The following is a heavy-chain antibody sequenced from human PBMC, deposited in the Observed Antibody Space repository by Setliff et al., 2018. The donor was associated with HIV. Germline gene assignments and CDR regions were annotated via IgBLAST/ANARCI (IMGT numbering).Heavy chain of an antibody. CDR1: GGSIDNYY. D-gene: IGHD6-19*01. J-gene: IGHJ1*01. CDR3: ARDRGSGWYGYFQQ. CDR2: MCHNENGVTT. V-gene: IGHV4-59*01. Sequence: SETLSLTCIVSGGSIDNYYWNWVRQPPGKGPEWIGNMCHNENGVTTNQNPSLKSRVVMYLDRTKNEVSLSLFSATTADTAVYYCARDRGSGWYGYFQQWGQGSQVTVSS.